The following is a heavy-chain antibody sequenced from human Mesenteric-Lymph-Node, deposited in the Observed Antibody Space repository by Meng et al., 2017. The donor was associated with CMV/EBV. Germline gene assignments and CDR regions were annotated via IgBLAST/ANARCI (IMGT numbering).Heavy chain of an antibody. CDR1: GYTFTSYG. CDR3: ARDRPIAMYSSSWYTGYYGMDV. V-gene: IGHV1-18*01. Sequence: ASVKVSCKASGYTFTSYGISWVRQAPGQGLEWMGWISAYNGNTNYAQKLQGRVTMTTDTSTSTAYMELRSLRSDDTAVYYCARDRPIAMYSSSWYTGYYGMDVWGQGTTVTVSS. J-gene: IGHJ6*02. D-gene: IGHD6-13*01. CDR2: ISAYNGNT.